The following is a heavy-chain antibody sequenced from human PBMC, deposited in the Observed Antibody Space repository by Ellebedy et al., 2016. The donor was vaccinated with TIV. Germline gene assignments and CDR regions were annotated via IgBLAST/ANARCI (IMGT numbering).Heavy chain of an antibody. V-gene: IGHV5-51*01. CDR3: ARRLDSSGYYVYFDY. CDR1: GYSFTSYW. CDR2: IYPGDSYT. Sequence: PGGSLRLSCKGSGYSFTSYWIGWVRQMPGKGLEWLGIIYPGDSYTNYSPSFQGQVTISADKSISTAYLQWSSLKASDTAMYYCARRLDSSGYYVYFDYWGQGTLVTVSS. J-gene: IGHJ4*02. D-gene: IGHD3-22*01.